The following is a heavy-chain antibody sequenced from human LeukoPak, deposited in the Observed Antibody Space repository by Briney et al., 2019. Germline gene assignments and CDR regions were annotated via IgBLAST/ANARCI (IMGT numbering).Heavy chain of an antibody. J-gene: IGHJ6*02. CDR2: INPNSGGT. D-gene: IGHD6-13*01. CDR1: GYTFTTYG. Sequence: ASVKVSCKASGYTFTTYGISWVRQAPGQGLEWMGWINPNSGGTNYAQKFQGRVTMTRDTSISTAYMELSRLRSDDTAVYYCAREVRQLGMDAWGQGTTVTVSS. V-gene: IGHV1-2*02. CDR3: AREVRQLGMDA.